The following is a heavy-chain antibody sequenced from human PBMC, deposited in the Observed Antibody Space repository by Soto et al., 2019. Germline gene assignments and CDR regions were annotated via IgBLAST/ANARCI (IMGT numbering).Heavy chain of an antibody. Sequence: ASVKVSCKASGYTFTSYDINWVRQATGQGLEWMGWMNPNSGNTGYAQKFQGRVTMTRNTSISTAYMELSSLRSEDTAVYYCARDLKEDYYYYGMDVWGQGTTVTVSS. J-gene: IGHJ6*02. CDR2: MNPNSGNT. CDR3: ARDLKEDYYYYGMDV. CDR1: GYTFTSYD. V-gene: IGHV1-8*01.